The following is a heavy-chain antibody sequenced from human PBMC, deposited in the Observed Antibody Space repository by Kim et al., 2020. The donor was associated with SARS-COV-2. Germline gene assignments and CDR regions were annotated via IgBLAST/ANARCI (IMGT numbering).Heavy chain of an antibody. Sequence: GGSLRLSCTASGLNFDNSAMNWVRQTPGKGLEWVAVISFDGRNKDYADSVKGRFTISRDNSRNTLYLEMNSLRVEDTALYYCARGNYYESMTLSGYYNGMDVWGQGTTVTVSS. D-gene: IGHD3-9*01. CDR2: ISFDGRNK. V-gene: IGHV3-30*03. CDR3: ARGNYYESMTLSGYYNGMDV. CDR1: GLNFDNSA. J-gene: IGHJ6*02.